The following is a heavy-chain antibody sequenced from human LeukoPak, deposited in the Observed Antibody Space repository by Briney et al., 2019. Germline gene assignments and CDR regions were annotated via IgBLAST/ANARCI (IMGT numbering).Heavy chain of an antibody. D-gene: IGHD4-17*01. J-gene: IGHJ4*02. CDR2: IIPIFGTA. CDR3: ARAYGDYAAELDY. Sequence: ASVKVSCKASGGTFSSYAISWVRQAPGQGLEWMGGIIPIFGTANYAQKFQGRVTITAYESTSTAYMELSSLRSEDTAVYYCARAYGDYAAELDYWGQGTLVTVSS. V-gene: IGHV1-69*13. CDR1: GGTFSSYA.